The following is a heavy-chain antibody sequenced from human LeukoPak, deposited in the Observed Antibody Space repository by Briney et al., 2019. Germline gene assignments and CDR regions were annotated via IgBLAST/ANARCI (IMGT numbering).Heavy chain of an antibody. CDR1: GFTFSSYW. D-gene: IGHD6-19*01. CDR3: AREGGRSGWPHFDY. Sequence: QPGGSLRLSCAASGFTFSSYWMHWVRQAPGKGLVWVSRINSDGSSTSYADSVKGRFTISRDNAKNTLYLQMNSLRAEDTAVYYCAREGGRSGWPHFDYWGQGTLVTVSS. CDR2: INSDGSST. J-gene: IGHJ4*02. V-gene: IGHV3-74*01.